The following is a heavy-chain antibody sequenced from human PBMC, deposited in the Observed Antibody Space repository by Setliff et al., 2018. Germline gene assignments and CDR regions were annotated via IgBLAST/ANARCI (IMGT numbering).Heavy chain of an antibody. Sequence: ASVKVSCKASGYTFSSYAMNWVRQAPGQGLEWMGWINTNTGNPTYAQGFTGRFVFSLDTSVSTTYLQISSLRPEDTALYYCARSTETFSGEDFYFFYYMDVWGKGATVTVSS. CDR1: GYTFSSYA. CDR3: ARSTETFSGEDFYFFYYMDV. D-gene: IGHD4-4*01. CDR2: INTNTGNP. V-gene: IGHV7-4-1*02. J-gene: IGHJ6*03.